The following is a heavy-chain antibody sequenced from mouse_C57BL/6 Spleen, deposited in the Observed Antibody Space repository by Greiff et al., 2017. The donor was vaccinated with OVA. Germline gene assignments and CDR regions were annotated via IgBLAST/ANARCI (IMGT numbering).Heavy chain of an antibody. CDR1: GYTFTSYC. V-gene: IGHV1-52*01. CDR3: ARGGDDYDERFDY. D-gene: IGHD2-4*01. J-gene: IGHJ3*01. Sequence: VQLQQPGAELVRPGSSVKLSCKASGYTFTSYCMHWVKQRPIQGLEWIGNIYPSDSDTHYNQKFKDKATLTVDKSSSTAYMQLSSLTSEDSAVYYCARGGDDYDERFDYWGQGTLVTVSA. CDR2: IYPSDSDT.